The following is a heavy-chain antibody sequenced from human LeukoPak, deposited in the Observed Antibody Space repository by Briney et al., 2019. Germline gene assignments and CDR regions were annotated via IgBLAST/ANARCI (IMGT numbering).Heavy chain of an antibody. CDR1: GGSFSGYY. Sequence: PSETLSLTCAVYGGSFSGYYWSWIRQPPGKGLEWIGEINHSGSTNYNPSLKSRVTISVDTSKNQFSLKLSSVTAADTAVYCCARGIVATMAFDYWGQGTLVTVSS. CDR2: INHSGST. D-gene: IGHD5-12*01. CDR3: ARGIVATMAFDY. V-gene: IGHV4-34*01. J-gene: IGHJ4*02.